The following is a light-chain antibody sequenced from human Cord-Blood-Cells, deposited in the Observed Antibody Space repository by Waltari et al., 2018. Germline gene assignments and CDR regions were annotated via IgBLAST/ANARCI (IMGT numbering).Light chain of an antibody. CDR2: EGS. CDR1: SSDVWSYNL. J-gene: IGLJ2*01. Sequence: QSALTQPASVSGSPGQSITISFTGTSSDVWSYNLFSWYQQHPGKAPKLMIYEGSKRPSGVSNRFSGSKSGNTASLTISGLQAEDEADYYCCSYAGSSTLVFGGGTKLTVL. CDR3: CSYAGSSTLV. V-gene: IGLV2-23*01.